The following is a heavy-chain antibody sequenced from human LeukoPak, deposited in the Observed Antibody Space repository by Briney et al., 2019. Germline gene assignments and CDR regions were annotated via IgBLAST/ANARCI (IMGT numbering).Heavy chain of an antibody. V-gene: IGHV3-33*06. Sequence: GGSLRLSCAASGFTFSSYSMHWVRQAPGKGLEWVAVIWYDGSNKYYADSVKGRFTISRDNSKNTLYLQMNSLRAEDTAVYYCAKDGGPAHLDAFDIWGQGTMVTVSS. CDR2: IWYDGSNK. CDR1: GFTFSSYS. J-gene: IGHJ3*02. D-gene: IGHD4-23*01. CDR3: AKDGGPAHLDAFDI.